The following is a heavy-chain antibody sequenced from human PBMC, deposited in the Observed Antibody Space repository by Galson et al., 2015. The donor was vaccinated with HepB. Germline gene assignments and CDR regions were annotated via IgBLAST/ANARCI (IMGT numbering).Heavy chain of an antibody. V-gene: IGHV3-30*18. CDR1: GFTFSSYG. CDR3: AKDHYYGSGRYYFDY. CDR2: ISYDGSNK. J-gene: IGHJ4*02. D-gene: IGHD3-10*01. Sequence: SLRLSCAASGFTFSSYGMHWVRQAPGKGLEWVAVISYDGSNKYYADSVKGRFTISRDNSKNTLYLQMNSLRAEDTAVYYCAKDHYYGSGRYYFDYWGQGTLVTVSS.